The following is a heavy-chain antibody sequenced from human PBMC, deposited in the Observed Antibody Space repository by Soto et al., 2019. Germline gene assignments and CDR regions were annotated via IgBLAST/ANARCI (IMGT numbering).Heavy chain of an antibody. V-gene: IGHV3-66*01. D-gene: IGHD5-12*01. CDR2: ISSGGSA. Sequence: GGSLRLSCTASAITVSSNYMTWVRQAPGKGLEWVSHISSGGSAYYAGSVKGRFTISRDNSENTLYLQMNSLRVEDTAVYYCAREKDLAVPTARFDYWGLGTLVTVSS. CDR1: AITVSSNY. J-gene: IGHJ4*02. CDR3: AREKDLAVPTARFDY.